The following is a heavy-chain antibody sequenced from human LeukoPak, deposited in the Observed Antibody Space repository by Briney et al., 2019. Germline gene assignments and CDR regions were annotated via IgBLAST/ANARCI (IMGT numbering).Heavy chain of an antibody. CDR3: ATRYCYGSGSYYVDY. V-gene: IGHV3-49*04. Sequence: GGSLRLSCTASGFPFGVYAMSWVRQAPGKGLEWGGFIRSKAYGGTTEYAASVKGRFTISRDDSKTIAYLQMHSLKTEDTVVDYCATRYCYGSGSYYVDYWGQGPLVTVSS. J-gene: IGHJ4*02. CDR1: GFPFGVYA. D-gene: IGHD3-10*01. CDR2: IRSKAYGGTT.